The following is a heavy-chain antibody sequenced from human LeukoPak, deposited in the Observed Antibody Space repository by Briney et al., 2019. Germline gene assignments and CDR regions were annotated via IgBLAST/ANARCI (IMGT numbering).Heavy chain of an antibody. J-gene: IGHJ3*02. D-gene: IGHD5-18*01. CDR2: IYYSGST. CDR3: ARRGYSYGGIFESGFRDAFDI. V-gene: IGHV4-59*08. CDR1: GGSISSYY. Sequence: SETLSLTCTVSGGSISSYYWSWIRQPPGKGLEWIGYIYYSGSTNYNPSLKSRVTISVDTSKNQFSLKLSSVTAADTAVYYCARRGYSYGGIFESGFRDAFDIWGQGTMVTVSS.